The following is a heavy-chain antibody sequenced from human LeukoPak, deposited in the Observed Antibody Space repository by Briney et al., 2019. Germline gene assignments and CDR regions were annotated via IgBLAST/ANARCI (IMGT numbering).Heavy chain of an antibody. CDR1: GFTFSAFW. J-gene: IGHJ6*02. D-gene: IGHD3-10*01. CDR2: IKRDGSEK. Sequence: GGSLRLSCAASGFTFSAFWMSWVRQAPGKGLEWVANIKRDGSEKYYVDSVKGRFTISRDNVKNTLYLQMNSLRAEDTAVYYCARDRGSGMYYYYGMDVWGQGTTVTVSS. V-gene: IGHV3-7*01. CDR3: ARDRGSGMYYYYGMDV.